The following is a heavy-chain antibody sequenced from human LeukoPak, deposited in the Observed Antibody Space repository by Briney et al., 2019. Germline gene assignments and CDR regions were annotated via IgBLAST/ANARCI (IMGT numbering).Heavy chain of an antibody. CDR1: GFTFSSYR. J-gene: IGHJ4*02. CDR3: ASECSSTSCYHY. CDR2: ISSSSSYI. D-gene: IGHD2-2*01. V-gene: IGHV3-21*01. Sequence: GGSLRLSCAASGFTFSSYRMNWVRQAPGKGLEWVSSISSSSSYIYYADSVKGRFTISRDNAKNSLYLQMNSLRAEDTAVYYCASECSSTSCYHYWGQGTLVTVSS.